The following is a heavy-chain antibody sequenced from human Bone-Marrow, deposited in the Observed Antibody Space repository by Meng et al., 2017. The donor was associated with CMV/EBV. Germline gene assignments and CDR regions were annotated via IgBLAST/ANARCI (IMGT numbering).Heavy chain of an antibody. J-gene: IGHJ4*02. CDR1: GGSISSSSYY. D-gene: IGHD3-10*01. CDR3: AREIGTSGLRWFRDGRLGD. Sequence: GSLRLSCTVSGGSISSSSYYWGWIRQPPGKGLEWIGSIYYSGSTYYNPSLKSRVTISVDTSKNQFSLKLSSVTAADTAVYYCAREIGTSGLRWFRDGRLGDWGQGTLVTVSS. CDR2: IYYSGST. V-gene: IGHV4-39*07.